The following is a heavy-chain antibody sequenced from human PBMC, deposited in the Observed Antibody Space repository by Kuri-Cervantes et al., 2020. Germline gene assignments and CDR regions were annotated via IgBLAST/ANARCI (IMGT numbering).Heavy chain of an antibody. CDR1: GFTFRSYS. CDR3: ARVPYYDSTGYHYNWFDP. J-gene: IGHJ5*02. D-gene: IGHD3-22*01. CDR2: ISSSSSTI. Sequence: ETLSLTCAASGFTFRSYSMNWVRQAPGKGLEWVSYISSSSSTIYYADSVKGRFTISRDNAKNSLYLQMNSLRDEDTAVYYCARVPYYDSTGYHYNWFDPWGQGTLVTVSS. V-gene: IGHV3-48*02.